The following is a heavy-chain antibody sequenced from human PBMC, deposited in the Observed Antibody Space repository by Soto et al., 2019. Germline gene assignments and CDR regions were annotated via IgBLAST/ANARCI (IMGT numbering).Heavy chain of an antibody. Sequence: EVQLVESGGGLVQPGGSLRLSCAASGFTFSSYSMNWVRQAPGKGLEWVSYISSSSSTIHYADSVKGRFPISRDNAKNSLYLQMNSLRDEDTAVYYCAREAIGLNGFDPWGQGTLVTVSS. CDR2: ISSSSSTI. J-gene: IGHJ5*02. V-gene: IGHV3-48*02. D-gene: IGHD3-22*01. CDR1: GFTFSSYS. CDR3: AREAIGLNGFDP.